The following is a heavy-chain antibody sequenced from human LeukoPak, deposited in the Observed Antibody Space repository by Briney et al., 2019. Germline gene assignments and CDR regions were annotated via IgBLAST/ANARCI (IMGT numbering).Heavy chain of an antibody. V-gene: IGHV3-21*01. CDR3: ARAFDSSGYNSGY. D-gene: IGHD3-22*01. Sequence: GGSLRLSCAASGFTFSSYAMSWVRQAPGKGLEWVSSISRSSSYIHYADSVKGRFTISRDNAKKSLFLQMNSLRDEDTAIYYCARAFDSSGYNSGYWGQGTLVTVSS. CDR2: ISRSSSYI. CDR1: GFTFSSYA. J-gene: IGHJ4*02.